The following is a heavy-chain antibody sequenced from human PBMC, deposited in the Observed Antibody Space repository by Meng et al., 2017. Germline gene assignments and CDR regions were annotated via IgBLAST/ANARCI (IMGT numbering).Heavy chain of an antibody. CDR3: ARDTTPRYSGSYYFDY. CDR2: IIPIFGTA. V-gene: IGHV1-69*13. Sequence: SVKVSCKASGGTFSSYAISWVRQAPGQGLEWMGGIIPIFGTANYAQKFQGRVTITADESTSTAYMELSSLRSEDTAVYYCARDTTPRYSGSYYFDYWGQGILVTVSS. J-gene: IGHJ4*02. CDR1: GGTFSSYA. D-gene: IGHD1-26*01.